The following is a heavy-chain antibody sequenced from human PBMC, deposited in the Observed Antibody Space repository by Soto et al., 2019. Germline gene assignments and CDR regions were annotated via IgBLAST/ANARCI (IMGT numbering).Heavy chain of an antibody. CDR2: ISGSGGST. V-gene: IGHV3-23*01. CDR3: AKEGAYYYDSSGSKITAHDAFDI. Sequence: EVQLLESGGGLVQPGGSLRLSCAASGFTFSSYAMSWVRQAPGKGLEWVSAISGSGGSTYYADSVKGRFTISRDNSKNTLYLQMNSLRAEDTAVYYCAKEGAYYYDSSGSKITAHDAFDIWGQGTMVTVSS. CDR1: GFTFSSYA. D-gene: IGHD3-22*01. J-gene: IGHJ3*02.